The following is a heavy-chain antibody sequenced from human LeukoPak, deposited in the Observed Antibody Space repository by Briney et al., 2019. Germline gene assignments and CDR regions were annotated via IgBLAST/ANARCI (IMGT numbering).Heavy chain of an antibody. CDR1: GFTFSSYA. V-gene: IGHV3-23*01. CDR3: ATCIAVAPGAFDI. CDR2: ITSSGGGT. D-gene: IGHD6-19*01. Sequence: GGSLRLSCSASGFTFSSYAMHWVRQAPGKGLEWVSSITSSGGGTDYADSVKGRFTLSRDNSKNTLYLQMNSLRAEDTAVYYCATCIAVAPGAFDIWGQGTMVTVSS. J-gene: IGHJ3*02.